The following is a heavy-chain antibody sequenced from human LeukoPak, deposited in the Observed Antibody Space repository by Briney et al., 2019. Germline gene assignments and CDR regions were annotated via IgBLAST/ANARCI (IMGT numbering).Heavy chain of an antibody. CDR1: GGSISSYY. J-gene: IGHJ4*02. D-gene: IGHD6-13*01. Sequence: SETLSLTCTVSGGSISSYYWSWIRQPPGKGLEWIGYIYYSGSTNYNPSLKSRVTISVDTSRNHISLRLDSVTAADTAVYYCARDSSSWSDWGQGTLVTVSS. CDR2: IYYSGST. V-gene: IGHV4-59*08. CDR3: ARDSSSWSD.